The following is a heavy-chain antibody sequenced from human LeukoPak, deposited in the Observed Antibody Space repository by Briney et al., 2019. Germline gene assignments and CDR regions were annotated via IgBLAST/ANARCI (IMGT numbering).Heavy chain of an antibody. V-gene: IGHV1-2*02. J-gene: IGHJ5*02. Sequence: ASVKVSCKASGYTFTGYYMHWVRQAPGQGLEWMGWINPNSGGTNFAQKFQGRVTMTRDTSISTAYMELSRLRSDDTAVYYCAREKRVAGSRGGFDPWGRGTLVTVSS. CDR1: GYTFTGYY. CDR3: AREKRVAGSRGGFDP. CDR2: INPNSGGT. D-gene: IGHD6-19*01.